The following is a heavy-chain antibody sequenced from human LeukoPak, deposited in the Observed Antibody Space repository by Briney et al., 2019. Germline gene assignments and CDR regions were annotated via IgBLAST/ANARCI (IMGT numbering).Heavy chain of an antibody. J-gene: IGHJ3*02. CDR3: ARYSSGPNAFDI. CDR2: INPSGGST. Sequence: ASVKVSCKASGYTFTSYYMHWVRQAPGQGLEWMGIINPSGGSTSYAQKFQGRVTMTRDTSTSTVYMELSSPRSEDTAVYYCARYSSGPNAFDIWGQGTMVTVSS. V-gene: IGHV1-46*01. CDR1: GYTFTSYY. D-gene: IGHD6-25*01.